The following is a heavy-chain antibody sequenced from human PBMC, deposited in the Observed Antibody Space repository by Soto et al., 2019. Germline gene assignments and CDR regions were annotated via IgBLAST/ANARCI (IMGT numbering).Heavy chain of an antibody. D-gene: IGHD3-10*01. CDR3: ATVGTEYGSGSPYYSDS. CDR1: GFRFRSYY. J-gene: IGHJ4*02. Sequence: DVQLVESGGGLVKPGGSLRLSCEASGFRFRSYYMNWVRQAPGRGLEWVSSISPSSSFLNYADSVKGRFTISRDNAKSSLNLTMNSLRAEDTALYYSATVGTEYGSGSPYYSDSWGQGTPVTVSS. V-gene: IGHV3-21*06. CDR2: ISPSSSFL.